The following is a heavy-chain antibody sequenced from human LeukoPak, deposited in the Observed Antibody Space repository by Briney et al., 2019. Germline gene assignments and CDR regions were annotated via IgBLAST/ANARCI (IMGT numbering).Heavy chain of an antibody. J-gene: IGHJ4*02. Sequence: SETLSLTCGVSGGSITNTNYWTWVRQPPGKGLEWIGEVNLQGSTNYNPSLMGRVAISVDTSENHISLQLTSVTAADTAVYYCAREGGPYRPLDYSGQGALVTVSS. V-gene: IGHV4-4*02. CDR3: AREGGPYRPLDY. CDR2: VNLQGST. CDR1: GGSITNTNY.